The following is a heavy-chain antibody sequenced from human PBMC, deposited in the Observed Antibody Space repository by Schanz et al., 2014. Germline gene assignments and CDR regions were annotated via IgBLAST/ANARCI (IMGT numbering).Heavy chain of an antibody. V-gene: IGHV3-23*04. J-gene: IGHJ4*02. CDR3: AGADIAVPGRFDY. D-gene: IGHD6-19*01. Sequence: EVQLVESGGGLVQPGGSLRLSCAASGFTFSSYAMSWVRQAPGKGLEWGSTIFGSGGRTYYADSVKGRFTVSGDNSKNTLYLQMKSLRAEDTAIYYCAGADIAVPGRFDYWGQGTLVTVSS. CDR2: IFGSGGRT. CDR1: GFTFSSYA.